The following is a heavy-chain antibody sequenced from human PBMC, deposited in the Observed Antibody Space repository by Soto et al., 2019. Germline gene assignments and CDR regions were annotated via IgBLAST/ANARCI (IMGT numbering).Heavy chain of an antibody. V-gene: IGHV1-8*01. CDR3: ARAGGYDYYYYYYMDV. Sequence: QVQLVQSGAEVKKPGASVKVSCKASGYTFTSYDINWVRQATGQGLEWMGWMNPNSGNTGYAQKFQGRVTMTRNTSISTAYMELSSMRSEDTAVYYCARAGGYDYYYYYYMDVWGKGTTVTVSS. CDR2: MNPNSGNT. D-gene: IGHD6-25*01. CDR1: GYTFTSYD. J-gene: IGHJ6*03.